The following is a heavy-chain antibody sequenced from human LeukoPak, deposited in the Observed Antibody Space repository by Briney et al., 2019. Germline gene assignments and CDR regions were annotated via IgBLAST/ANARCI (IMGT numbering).Heavy chain of an antibody. CDR3: ARGGDTIGSIRSPFDI. V-gene: IGHV3-53*01. CDR1: GGSISSDY. D-gene: IGHD3-22*01. J-gene: IGHJ3*02. Sequence: PSETLSLTCTVSGGSISSDYWSWVRQAPGKGLGWVSAISGGGSTYYADSVKGRFIISRDNSKNTVYLQLNSLRAEDTAVYYCARGGDTIGSIRSPFDIWGQGTMVTVSS. CDR2: ISGGGST.